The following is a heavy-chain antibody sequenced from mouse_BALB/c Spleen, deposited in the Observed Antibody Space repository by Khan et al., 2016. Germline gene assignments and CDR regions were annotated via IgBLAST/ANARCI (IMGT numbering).Heavy chain of an antibody. CDR3: AILWNYFAC. CDR2: IRHSGST. CDR1: GHSITSDYA. Sequence: EVQLQESGPGLVKPSQSLSLTCTVTGHSITSDYARNRIRQFPRNKLEWMGYIRHSGSTSYNPSLQSRIPITRDTSTNQSFLQLNSLTTEVTATYYGAILWNYFACWGQGTTLTVSS. V-gene: IGHV3-2*02. D-gene: IGHD6-1*01. J-gene: IGHJ2*01.